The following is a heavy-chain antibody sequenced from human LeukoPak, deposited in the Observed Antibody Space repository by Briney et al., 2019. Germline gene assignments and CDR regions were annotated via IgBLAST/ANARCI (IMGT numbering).Heavy chain of an antibody. D-gene: IGHD2-2*02. V-gene: IGHV4-30-4*08. CDR2: IYYSGST. CDR1: GGFISSGDYY. CDR3: ARVKDCSSTSCYNLVYYYYMDV. Sequence: SETLSLTCTVSGGFISSGDYYWSWIRQPPGKGLEWIGYIYYSGSTYYNPSLKSRVTISVDTSKNRFSLKLSSVTAADTAVYYCARVKDCSSTSCYNLVYYYYMDVWGKGTTVTVSS. J-gene: IGHJ6*03.